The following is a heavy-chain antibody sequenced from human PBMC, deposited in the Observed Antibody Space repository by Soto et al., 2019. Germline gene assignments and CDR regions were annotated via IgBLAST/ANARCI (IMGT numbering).Heavy chain of an antibody. V-gene: IGHV4-34*01. CDR2: INHSGST. Sequence: SETLSLTCAVYGGSFSGYYWSWIRQPPGKGLEWIGEINHSGSTNYNPSLKSRVTISVDTSKNQFSLKLSSVTAADTAVYYCARARSGWNAFDIWGQGTMVTVSS. CDR1: GGSFSGYY. CDR3: ARARSGWNAFDI. J-gene: IGHJ3*02. D-gene: IGHD6-19*01.